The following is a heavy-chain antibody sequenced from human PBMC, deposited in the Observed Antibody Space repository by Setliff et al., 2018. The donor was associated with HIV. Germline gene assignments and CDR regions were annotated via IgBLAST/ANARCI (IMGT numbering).Heavy chain of an antibody. J-gene: IGHJ4*02. D-gene: IGHD3-22*01. CDR1: GGSISSYY. CDR3: ARGLSFYDPGGFDY. CDR2: IYTSGST. Sequence: SETLSLTCTVSGGSISSYYWSWIRQPAGKGLEWIGRIYTSGSTSYNPSLKSRVTISVDTSKNQFSLKLSSVTAAGTAVYYCARGLSFYDPGGFDYWGQGTLVTVSS. V-gene: IGHV4-4*07.